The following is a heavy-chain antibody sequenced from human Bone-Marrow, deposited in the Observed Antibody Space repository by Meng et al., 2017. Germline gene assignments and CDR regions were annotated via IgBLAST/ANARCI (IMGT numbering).Heavy chain of an antibody. D-gene: IGHD2-15*01. CDR2: TRNKARGYTT. CDR1: GFTLSDQF. J-gene: IGHJ4*02. CDR3: ARDGGGYCSGGSCYSAFDY. V-gene: IGHV3-72*01. Sequence: GESLKIPCVASGFTLSDQFMDRVRQAPGKGLEWVGRTRNKARGYTTEYAASVKGRFSIPRDDSKNSVYLQMNSLKTEDTAVYYCARDGGGYCSGGSCYSAFDYWGQGTLVTVSS.